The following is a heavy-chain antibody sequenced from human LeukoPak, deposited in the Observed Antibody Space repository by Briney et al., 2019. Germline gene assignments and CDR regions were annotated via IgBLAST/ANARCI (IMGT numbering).Heavy chain of an antibody. D-gene: IGHD3-22*01. CDR2: ISGSGGST. CDR3: ARGRYYDSSGYYLYYYYGMDV. V-gene: IGHV3-23*01. J-gene: IGHJ6*02. Sequence: GGSLRLSCAASGFTFSSYAMSWVRQAPGKGLEWVSAISGSGGSTYYADSVKGRFTISRDNSKNTLNLQMNSLRAEDTSFYYCARGRYYDSSGYYLYYYYGMDVWGQGITVTVSS. CDR1: GFTFSSYA.